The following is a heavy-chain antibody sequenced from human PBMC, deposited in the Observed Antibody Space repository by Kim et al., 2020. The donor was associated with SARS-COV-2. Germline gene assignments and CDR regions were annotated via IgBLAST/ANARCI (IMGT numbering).Heavy chain of an antibody. CDR1: GFTVSSNW. J-gene: IGHJ6*02. CDR2: INSDGSRT. CDR3: ASTNLAEARMEV. D-gene: IGHD6-13*01. Sequence: GGSLRLSCAASGFTVSSNWMHWVRQAPGKGLVWVSRINSDGSRTNYADSVKGRFTISRDNAKNTLYLQMNSLRAEDTAVYYCASTNLAEARMEVWGQGTT. V-gene: IGHV3-74*01.